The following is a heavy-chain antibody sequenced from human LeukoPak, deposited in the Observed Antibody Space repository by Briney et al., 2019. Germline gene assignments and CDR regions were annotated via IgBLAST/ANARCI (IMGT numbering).Heavy chain of an antibody. CDR1: GGSISSFY. D-gene: IGHD1/OR15-1a*01. CDR2: IYYSGSA. V-gene: IGHV4-59*01. J-gene: IGHJ6*02. Sequence: SETLSLTCTVSGGSISSFYWSWIRQPPGKGLEWIGYIYYSGSANYNPSLKSRVTISVDTSKNQFSLKLNSVTAADTAVYYCAKGVALNTAMEVWGQGTTVTVSS. CDR3: AKGVALNTAMEV.